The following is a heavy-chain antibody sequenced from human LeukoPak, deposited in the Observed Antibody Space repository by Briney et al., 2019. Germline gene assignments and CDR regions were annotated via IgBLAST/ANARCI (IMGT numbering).Heavy chain of an antibody. Sequence: GGLLRLSCAASGFTFSSYSMNWVRQAPGKGLEWLSFISGSGTFIYYADSVRGRFTISRDSARNSLYLQMNSLRDEDTAVYFCARDDGLGYRGQGTLVTVSS. CDR1: GFTFSSYS. J-gene: IGHJ4*02. D-gene: IGHD3-16*01. V-gene: IGHV3-48*02. CDR2: ISGSGTFI. CDR3: ARDDGLGY.